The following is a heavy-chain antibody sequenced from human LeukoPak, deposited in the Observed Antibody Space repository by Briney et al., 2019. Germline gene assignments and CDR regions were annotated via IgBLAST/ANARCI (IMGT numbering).Heavy chain of an antibody. Sequence: SETLTLTCTVSGGSISSSSYYWGWIRQPPGKGLEWIGSIYYSGSTYYNPSLKSRVTISVDTSKNQFSLKLSSVTAADTAVYYCARQSAPVSAAAAWRFDPWGQGTLVTVSS. CDR1: GGSISSSSYY. J-gene: IGHJ5*02. CDR3: ARQSAPVSAAAAWRFDP. CDR2: IYYSGST. D-gene: IGHD6-13*01. V-gene: IGHV4-39*01.